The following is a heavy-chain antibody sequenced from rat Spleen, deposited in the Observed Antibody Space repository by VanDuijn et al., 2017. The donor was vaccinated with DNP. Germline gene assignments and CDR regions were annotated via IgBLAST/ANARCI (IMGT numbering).Heavy chain of an antibody. CDR3: AKVRTTGIPGFAY. J-gene: IGHJ3*01. Sequence: EVQLVESGGDLVQPGRSLKLSCVASGFTFSNSWMYWIRQAPGKGLEWIGSINDDGGTTYYRDSVKGRFTISRDNAENTVYLQMNSLRSEDTATYYCAKVRTTGIPGFAYWGQGTLVTVSS. CDR2: INDDGGTT. CDR1: GFTFSNSW. D-gene: IGHD1-9*01. V-gene: IGHV5-58*01.